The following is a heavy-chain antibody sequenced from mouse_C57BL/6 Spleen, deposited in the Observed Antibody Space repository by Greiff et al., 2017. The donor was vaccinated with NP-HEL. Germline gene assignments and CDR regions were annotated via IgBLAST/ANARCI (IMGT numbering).Heavy chain of an antibody. D-gene: IGHD4-1*01. CDR2: IYPGSGNT. CDR1: GYSFTSYY. CDR3: ARSGWDGYFDY. V-gene: IGHV1-66*01. J-gene: IGHJ2*01. Sequence: QVHVKQSGPELVKPGASVKISCKASGYSFTSYYIHWVKQRPGQGLEWIGWIYPGSGNTKYNEKFKGKATLTADTSSSTAYMQLSSLTSEDSAVYYCARSGWDGYFDYWGQGTTLTVSS.